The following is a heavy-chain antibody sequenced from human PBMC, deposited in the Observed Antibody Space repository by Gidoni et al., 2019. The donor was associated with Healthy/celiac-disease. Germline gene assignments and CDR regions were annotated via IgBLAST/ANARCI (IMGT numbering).Heavy chain of an antibody. J-gene: IGHJ4*02. CDR2: ISYDGSNK. V-gene: IGHV3-30*04. D-gene: IGHD3-3*01. CDR3: AREPTIFGVVLGYFDY. CDR1: GFTFSSYA. Sequence: QVQLVESGGGVVQPGRSLRLSCAASGFTFSSYAMHWVRQAPGKGLEWVAVISYDGSNKYYADSVKGRFTISRDNSKNTLYLQMNSLRAEDTAVYYCAREPTIFGVVLGYFDYWGQGTLVTVSS.